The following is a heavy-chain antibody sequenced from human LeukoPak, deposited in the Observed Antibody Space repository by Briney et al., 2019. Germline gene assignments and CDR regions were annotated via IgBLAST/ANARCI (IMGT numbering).Heavy chain of an antibody. J-gene: IGHJ6*03. CDR1: GYTFTGYY. Sequence: ASVKVSCKASGYTFTGYYMHWVRQAPGQGLEWMGWINPNSGGTNYAQKFQGRVTMTRDTSISTAYMELSRLRSDDTAMYYCARLGESGWYGSFRFSDRYYMDVWGKGTTVTISS. D-gene: IGHD6-19*01. CDR3: ARLGESGWYGSFRFSDRYYMDV. CDR2: INPNSGGT. V-gene: IGHV1-2*02.